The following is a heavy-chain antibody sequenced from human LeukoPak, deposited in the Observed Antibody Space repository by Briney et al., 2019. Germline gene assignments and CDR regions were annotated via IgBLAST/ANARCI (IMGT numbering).Heavy chain of an antibody. CDR3: ARHMGLGYTYFYPYFDY. D-gene: IGHD1-1*01. V-gene: IGHV4-59*08. CDR2: VYYSGST. Sequence: SETLSLTCTVSGGSISSYYWSWIRQPPGKGLEWIGYVYYSGSTNYNPSLKSRVTISVDTSKNQFSLKLSSVTAADTAVYYCARHMGLGYTYFYPYFDYWGQGTLVTVSS. CDR1: GGSISSYY. J-gene: IGHJ4*01.